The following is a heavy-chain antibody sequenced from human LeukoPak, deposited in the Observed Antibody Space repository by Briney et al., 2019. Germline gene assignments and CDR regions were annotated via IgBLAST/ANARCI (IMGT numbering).Heavy chain of an antibody. CDR1: GFTFSHYN. Sequence: GGSLRLSCAASGFTFSHYNMNWVRQAPGKGLEWVSSISGSTGYIYYADSAKGRFTISRDNAKNSLFPQMNSLRAEDTAVYYCARGRSSDWHFDFWGPGTPVTVSS. CDR3: ARGRSSDWHFDF. J-gene: IGHJ4*02. CDR2: ISGSTGYI. V-gene: IGHV3-21*01. D-gene: IGHD6-19*01.